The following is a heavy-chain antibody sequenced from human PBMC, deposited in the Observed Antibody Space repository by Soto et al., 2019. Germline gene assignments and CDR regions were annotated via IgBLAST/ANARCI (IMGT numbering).Heavy chain of an antibody. J-gene: IGHJ4*02. CDR3: ARRSSGWYFDY. Sequence: EVQLLESGGGLVQPGGSLRLSCAASGFTFSSYAMSWVRQAPGEGLEWVSAISGSGGSTYYADSVKGRFTISRDNSKTTLYLQMNSLRAEDTAVYYCARRSSGWYFDYWGQGTLVTVSS. V-gene: IGHV3-23*01. CDR1: GFTFSSYA. CDR2: ISGSGGST. D-gene: IGHD6-19*01.